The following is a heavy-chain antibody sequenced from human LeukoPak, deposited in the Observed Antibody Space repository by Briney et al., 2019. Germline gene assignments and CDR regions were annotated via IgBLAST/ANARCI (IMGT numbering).Heavy chain of an antibody. CDR3: ARGYYGSGGEFDY. J-gene: IGHJ4*02. Sequence: ASVKVSCKASGYTFTRYYMHWVRQAPGQGLEWMGWINPNSGGTNYAQKFQGRVTMTRDTSISTAYMELSRQRSDDTAVYYCARGYYGSGGEFDYWGQGTLVTVSS. CDR1: GYTFTRYY. CDR2: INPNSGGT. V-gene: IGHV1-2*02. D-gene: IGHD3-10*01.